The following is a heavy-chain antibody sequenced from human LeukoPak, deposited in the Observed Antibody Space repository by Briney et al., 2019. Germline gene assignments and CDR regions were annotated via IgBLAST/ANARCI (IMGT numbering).Heavy chain of an antibody. CDR1: GGSFSGYY. CDR3: ARNPRSAFDI. Sequence: SETLSLTCAVYGGSFSGYYWSWIRQPPGKGLEWIGEISHSGSTNYNPSLKSRVTISVDTSKNQFSLKLSSVTAADTAVYYCARNPRSAFDIWGQGTMVTVSS. V-gene: IGHV4-34*01. CDR2: ISHSGST. J-gene: IGHJ3*02.